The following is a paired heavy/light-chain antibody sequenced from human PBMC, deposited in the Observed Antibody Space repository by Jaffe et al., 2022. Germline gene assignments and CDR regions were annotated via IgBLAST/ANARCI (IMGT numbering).Light chain of an antibody. J-gene: IGKJ4*01. CDR2: DAS. V-gene: IGKV3-11*01. CDR1: QSVSTY. CDR3: QQRSNWLLT. Sequence: EIVLTQSPATLSLSPGERATLSCRASQSVSTYLAWYQQKPGQAPRLLIYDASNRPTGIPARFSGSGSGTDFTLTISSLEPEDFAVYYCQQRSNWLLTFGGGTKVEIK.
Heavy chain of an antibody. CDR2: MHHSGNT. V-gene: IGHV4-38-2*02. Sequence: QLQLQESGPGLVKPSETLSLSCAVSGFSISDGYFWGWIRQPPGKGLEWIGSMHHSGNTYYNPSLKSRVTISVDTSKNQFSLRLSSVTAADTAVYYCVRDRIVVVTTPCYFDYWSQGTLVTVSS. CDR1: GFSISDGYF. J-gene: IGHJ4*02. CDR3: VRDRIVVVTTPCYFDY. D-gene: IGHD2-21*02.